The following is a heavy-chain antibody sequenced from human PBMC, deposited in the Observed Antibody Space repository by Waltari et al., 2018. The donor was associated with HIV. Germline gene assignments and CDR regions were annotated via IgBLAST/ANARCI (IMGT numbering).Heavy chain of an antibody. CDR3: AREGPSGYDFYYYGMDV. CDR2: IYTTGST. J-gene: IGHJ6*02. CDR1: GGSISSYY. D-gene: IGHD5-12*01. V-gene: IGHV4-4*07. Sequence: QVQLQESGPGLVKPSETLSLTCNVSGGSISSYYWSWIRQPAGKGLEWIGRIYTTGSTNYNPSLKSRVTMSLDTSKNQFSLKVNSVTAADTAVYYCAREGPSGYDFYYYGMDVWGQGTTVTVSS.